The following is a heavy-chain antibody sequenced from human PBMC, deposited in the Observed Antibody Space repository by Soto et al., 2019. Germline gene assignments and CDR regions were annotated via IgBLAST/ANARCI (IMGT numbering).Heavy chain of an antibody. J-gene: IGHJ6*02. D-gene: IGHD3-3*01. V-gene: IGHV4-34*01. Sequence: SETLFLTCAVYGGSFSGYYWSWIRQPPGKGLEWIGEINHSGSTNYNPSLKSRVTISVDTSKNQFSLKLSSVTAADTAVYYCARNRYGYDFWSGYYTGPYYYYGMDVWGQGTTVTVSS. CDR3: ARNRYGYDFWSGYYTGPYYYYGMDV. CDR2: INHSGST. CDR1: GGSFSGYY.